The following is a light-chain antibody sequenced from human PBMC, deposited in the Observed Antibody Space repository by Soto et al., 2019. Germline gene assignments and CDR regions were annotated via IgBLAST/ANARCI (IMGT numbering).Light chain of an antibody. CDR3: GTWDSSLSVHV. Sequence: QSLLTQPPSVSSAPGHKFTISFSGTSSNLGNNFVSWHQHLPGTAPKLLIYDNNKRPSGIPDRFSGSKSGTSATLGITGLQTGDEADYYCGTWDSSLSVHVFATGTKVTV. CDR2: DNN. J-gene: IGLJ1*01. CDR1: SSNLGNNF. V-gene: IGLV1-51*01.